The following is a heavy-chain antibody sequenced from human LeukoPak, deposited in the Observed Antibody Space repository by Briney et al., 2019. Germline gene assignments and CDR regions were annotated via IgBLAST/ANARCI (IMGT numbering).Heavy chain of an antibody. Sequence: ASVKVSCKASGYTFTGYYMNWVRQAPGQGLEWMGGIIPIFGTANYAQKFQGRVTITADESTSTAYMELSSLRSEDTAVYYCARDSSAQRYGMDVWGQGTTVTVSS. V-gene: IGHV1-69*13. D-gene: IGHD3-22*01. J-gene: IGHJ6*02. CDR2: IIPIFGTA. CDR1: GYTFTGYY. CDR3: ARDSSAQRYGMDV.